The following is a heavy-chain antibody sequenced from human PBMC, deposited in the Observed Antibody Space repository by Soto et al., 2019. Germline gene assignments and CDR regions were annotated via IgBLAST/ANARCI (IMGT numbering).Heavy chain of an antibody. CDR2: ISGSGGST. V-gene: IGHV3-23*01. Sequence: HPGGSLRLSCAASGFTFSSYAMSWVRQAPGKGLEWVSAISGSGGSTYYADSVKGRFTISRDNSKNTLYLQMNSLRAEDTAVYYCAKDLSTIFGVVIAIDYWGQGTLVTVSS. CDR3: AKDLSTIFGVVIAIDY. J-gene: IGHJ4*02. CDR1: GFTFSSYA. D-gene: IGHD3-3*01.